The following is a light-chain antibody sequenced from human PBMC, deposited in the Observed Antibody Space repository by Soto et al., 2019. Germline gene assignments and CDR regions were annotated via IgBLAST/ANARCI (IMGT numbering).Light chain of an antibody. CDR1: QSVSSN. V-gene: IGKV3-15*01. J-gene: IGKJ1*01. Sequence: EIVMTQSPATLSVSPGERATLSCRASQSVSSNLAWYQLKPGQAPRLLIYGASTRATSIPARFSGSGSGTEFTLTISSLQSEDFAVYYCQQYNNWPPGFGQGTTVEIK. CDR2: GAS. CDR3: QQYNNWPPG.